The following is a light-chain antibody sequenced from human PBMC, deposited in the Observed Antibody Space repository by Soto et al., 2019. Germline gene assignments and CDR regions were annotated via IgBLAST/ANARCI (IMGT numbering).Light chain of an antibody. V-gene: IGKV2-28*01. CDR3: MQALQPPIT. CDR2: LGS. Sequence: DIVLTQSPLSLPVTPGEPASIACRSSQSLLFSNGYNYLDWYLQKPGQSPQLPMYLGSTRASGVAERFSSSGSGTDFPLNISRVEAEDVGVYYCMQALQPPITFGQGTRLEIK. CDR1: QSLLFSNGYNY. J-gene: IGKJ5*01.